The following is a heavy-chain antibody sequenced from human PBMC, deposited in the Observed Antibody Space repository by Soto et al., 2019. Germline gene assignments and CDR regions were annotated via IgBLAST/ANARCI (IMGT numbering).Heavy chain of an antibody. D-gene: IGHD2-2*01. CDR1: GGSISSGGYS. V-gene: IGHV4-30-2*01. Sequence: KTSETLSLTCAVSGGSISSGGYSWSWIRQPPGKGLEWIGYIYHSGSTYYNPSLKSRVTISVDRSKNQFSLKLSSVTAADTAVYYCASGTCSSTSCPRWGYYYYGMDVWGQGTTVTVSS. CDR3: ASGTCSSTSCPRWGYYYYGMDV. CDR2: IYHSGST. J-gene: IGHJ6*02.